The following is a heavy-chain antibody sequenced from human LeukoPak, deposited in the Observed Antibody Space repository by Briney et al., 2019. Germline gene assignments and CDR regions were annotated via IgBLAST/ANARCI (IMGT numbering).Heavy chain of an antibody. D-gene: IGHD4-17*01. V-gene: IGHV1-46*01. CDR2: ITPSDDST. CDR3: ATVVAKVTTSLFDY. Sequence: VASVKVSCKASGYTFTSYNMHWVRQAPGQGLEWMGIITPSDDSTSYAPKFQGRVTMTRDTSTFTAYMELSSLGSEDTAVYYCATVVAKVTTSLFDYWGQGTLVTVSS. CDR1: GYTFTSYN. J-gene: IGHJ4*02.